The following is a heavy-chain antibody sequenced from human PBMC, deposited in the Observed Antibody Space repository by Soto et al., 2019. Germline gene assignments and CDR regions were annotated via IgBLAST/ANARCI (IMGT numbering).Heavy chain of an antibody. CDR1: CYTFNNYG. CDR2: ISAYNGNT. D-gene: IGHD3-3*01. J-gene: IGHJ5*02. CDR3: ARDPRRVLLEWLSTNWFDP. Sequence: GASVQVSWQASCYTFNNYGITWVRQAPGQGLVWMGWISAYNGNTNYAQKLQGRVTMTTDTSTSTAYMELRSLRSDDTAVYYCARDPRRVLLEWLSTNWFDPWGQGTLVTVSS. V-gene: IGHV1-18*01.